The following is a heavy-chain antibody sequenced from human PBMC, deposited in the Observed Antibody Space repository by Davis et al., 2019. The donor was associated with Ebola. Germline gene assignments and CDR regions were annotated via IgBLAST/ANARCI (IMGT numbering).Heavy chain of an antibody. Sequence: PGGSLRLSCVGSESTFTGYGMHWVRQAPGKGLEWVSIVWSNGSHRDYADSVKGRFTISRDNSEGTLFLQMNSLRAEDTALYYCARDGWGHDAFDIWGQGVMVIVSS. V-gene: IGHV3-33*01. CDR3: ARDGWGHDAFDI. CDR1: ESTFTGYG. D-gene: IGHD2-2*03. CDR2: VWSNGSHR. J-gene: IGHJ3*02.